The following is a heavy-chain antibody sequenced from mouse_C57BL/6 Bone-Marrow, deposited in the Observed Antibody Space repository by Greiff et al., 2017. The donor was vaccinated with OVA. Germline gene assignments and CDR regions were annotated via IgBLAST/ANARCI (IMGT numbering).Heavy chain of an antibody. CDR2: FYPGSGSI. V-gene: IGHV1-62-2*01. CDR3: ARHEDYYGSSRHWYFDV. CDR1: GYTFTEYT. D-gene: IGHD1-1*01. J-gene: IGHJ1*03. Sequence: QVQLQQSGAELVKPGASVKLSCKASGYTFTEYTIHWVKQRSGQGLEWIGWFYPGSGSIKYNEKFKDKATLTADKSSSTVYMELSRLTSEDSAVYFCARHEDYYGSSRHWYFDVWGTGTTLTVSS.